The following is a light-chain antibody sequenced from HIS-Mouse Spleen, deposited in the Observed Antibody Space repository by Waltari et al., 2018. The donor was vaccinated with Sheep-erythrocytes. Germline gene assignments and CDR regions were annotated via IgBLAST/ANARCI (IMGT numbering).Light chain of an antibody. CDR2: DAS. CDR1: QSVSSY. J-gene: IGKJ1*01. CDR3: MQSIQLPQT. Sequence: EIVMTQSPATLSLSPGERATLSCRASQSVSSYLAWYQQKPGQAPRLLIYDASNRATGIPARFSGSGSGTDFTLTISSLEPEDFAVYYCMQSIQLPQTFGQGTKVEIK. V-gene: IGKV3-11*01.